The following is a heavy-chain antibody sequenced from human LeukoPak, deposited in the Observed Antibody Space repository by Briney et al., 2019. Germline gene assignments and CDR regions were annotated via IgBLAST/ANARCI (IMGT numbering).Heavy chain of an antibody. J-gene: IGHJ4*02. CDR3: SSQGTMVRGVIFD. CDR1: GFTFSSYS. V-gene: IGHV3-21*01. CDR2: ISSSSSYI. D-gene: IGHD3-10*01. Sequence: PGGSLRLSCAASGFTFSSYSMNWVRQAPGKGLEWVSSISSSSSYIYYADSVKGRFTISRDHAKNSLYLQLNSLRAEDTAVYYCSSQGTMVRGVIFDWGQGTLVTVYS.